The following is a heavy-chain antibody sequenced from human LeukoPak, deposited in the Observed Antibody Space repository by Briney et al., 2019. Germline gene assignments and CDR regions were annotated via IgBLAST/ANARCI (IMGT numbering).Heavy chain of an antibody. CDR3: ARSIPYGTTWYGRSDY. CDR1: GFPFSSYS. V-gene: IGHV3-7*03. Sequence: PGGSLRLSCAASGFPFSSYSMTWLRQDPGKGLEWVANIKPDGTTKFYVDSVKGRFTISRDNALNSLYLQMNSLRAEDTAIYYCARSIPYGTTWYGRSDYWGQGTLVTVSS. CDR2: IKPDGTTK. D-gene: IGHD6-13*01. J-gene: IGHJ4*02.